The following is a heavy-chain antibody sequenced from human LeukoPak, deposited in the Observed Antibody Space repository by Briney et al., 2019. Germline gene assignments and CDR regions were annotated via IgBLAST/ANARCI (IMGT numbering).Heavy chain of an antibody. V-gene: IGHV3-33*06. CDR3: AKEYDFWSGSYFDY. D-gene: IGHD3-3*01. CDR1: GFTFSSYG. J-gene: IGHJ4*02. CDR2: IWYDGSNK. Sequence: PGRSLRLSCAASGFTFSSYGMHWVRQAPGKGLEWVAVIWYDGSNKYYADSVKGRFTISRDNSKNTLYLQMNSLRAEDTAVYYCAKEYDFWSGSYFDYWGQGTLVTVSS.